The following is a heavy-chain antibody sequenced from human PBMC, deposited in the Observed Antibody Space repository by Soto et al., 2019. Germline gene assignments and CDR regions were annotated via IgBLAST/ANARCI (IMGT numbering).Heavy chain of an antibody. Sequence: QLQLQESGPGLVKPSETLSLTCSVSGGSISSGTHYWGWVRQPPGKGLEWIGSISYTGSTYYNPSLKSRVTISVYTSKNQFSLILTSVTAADTAVYYCARDEYGDPFGSWGQGTLVTVSS. V-gene: IGHV4-39*01. D-gene: IGHD4-17*01. CDR2: ISYTGST. CDR3: ARDEYGDPFGS. CDR1: GGSISSGTHY. J-gene: IGHJ4*02.